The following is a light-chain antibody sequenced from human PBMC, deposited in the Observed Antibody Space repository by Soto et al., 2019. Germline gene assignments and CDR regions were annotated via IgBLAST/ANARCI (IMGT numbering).Light chain of an antibody. V-gene: IGKV4-1*01. Sequence: DIVMTQSPDSLAVSLGERATINCKSSQSVLYSSNNKNYLAWYQQRPRQPPKLLIYWASTRESGVPDRFNGSGSGTDFTLPVTSLQAEDVAVYYCQQYYSSPYTFGQGTKLEIK. CDR1: QSVLYSSNNKNY. CDR2: WAS. J-gene: IGKJ2*01. CDR3: QQYYSSPYT.